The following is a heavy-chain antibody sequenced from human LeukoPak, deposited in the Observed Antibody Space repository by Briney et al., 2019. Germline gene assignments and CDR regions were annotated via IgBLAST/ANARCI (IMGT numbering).Heavy chain of an antibody. D-gene: IGHD2-2*01. J-gene: IGHJ6*02. CDR1: GGSISSGAYY. V-gene: IGHV4-31*03. CDR3: ARGYQLPYYGMDV. Sequence: PSETLSLTCTVSGGSISSGAYYWSWIRQHPGKGLEWIGYIYYSGSSYYNPSLKSRVTISLDTSKNQFSLKPSSVTAADTAVYYCARGYQLPYYGMDVWGQGTTVTVSS. CDR2: IYYSGSS.